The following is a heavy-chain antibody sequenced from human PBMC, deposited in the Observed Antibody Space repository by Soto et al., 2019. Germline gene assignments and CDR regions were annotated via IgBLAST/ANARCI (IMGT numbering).Heavy chain of an antibody. J-gene: IGHJ6*02. D-gene: IGHD1-20*01. CDR3: TSYNQRGYYFMDV. V-gene: IGHV1-8*01. CDR1: GYTFTSYD. CDR2: MNPNSGNT. Sequence: QVQLVQSGAEVKKPGASVKVSCKASGYTFTSYDINWVRQATGQGLEWMGWMNPNSGNTGYAQKFQGRGTMTMNTSISTSYMKLRSLKSEGKAVYSFTSYNQRGYYFMDVLGQGTTVTVSS.